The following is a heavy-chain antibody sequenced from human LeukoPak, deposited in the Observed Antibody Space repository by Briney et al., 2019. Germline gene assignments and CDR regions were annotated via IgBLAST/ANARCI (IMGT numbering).Heavy chain of an antibody. CDR1: GITSSSYA. V-gene: IGHV3-23*01. D-gene: IGHD6-13*01. CDR2: ISGNGGST. J-gene: IGHJ4*02. CDR3: AKDLGFSSSWYYFDY. Sequence: GGSLRLSCVASGITSSSYAMSWVRQAPGKGLEWVSGISGNGGSTYYADSVKGRSTTSRDNSKNTLYLQMNSLRAEDTAVYYCAKDLGFSSSWYYFDYWGQGTLVTVSS.